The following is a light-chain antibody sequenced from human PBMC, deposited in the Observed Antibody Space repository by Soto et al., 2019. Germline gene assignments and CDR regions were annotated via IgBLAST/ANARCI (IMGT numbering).Light chain of an antibody. V-gene: IGKV3-20*01. CDR1: QSISSNY. J-gene: IGKJ5*01. Sequence: EIVLTQSPGTLSLSPGERATLSCRASQSISSNYLAWYQQKPGQPPSLLIYGASRRTTGIPDRFSGSGSGTDFTLTISRLEPEDLAVYYCQQYGSSLITFGQGTRLEIK. CDR2: GAS. CDR3: QQYGSSLIT.